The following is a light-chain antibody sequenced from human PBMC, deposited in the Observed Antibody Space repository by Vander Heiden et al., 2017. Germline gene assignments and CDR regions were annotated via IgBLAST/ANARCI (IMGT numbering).Light chain of an antibody. Sequence: DIQMTQSPSFLSASVGDRVTISCQASHDISNYLNWYQQKPGKAPQLLIYYVFHLEAGVPSRFSGSGSGTHFTFTISSLQPEDIATYYCQHFDNLPMYTFGQGTKLEIK. CDR2: YVF. V-gene: IGKV1-33*01. CDR1: HDISNY. CDR3: QHFDNLPMYT. J-gene: IGKJ2*01.